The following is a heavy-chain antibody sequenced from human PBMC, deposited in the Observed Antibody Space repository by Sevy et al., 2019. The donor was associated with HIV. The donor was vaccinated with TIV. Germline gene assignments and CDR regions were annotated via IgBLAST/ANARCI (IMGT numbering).Heavy chain of an antibody. CDR1: GFTFGSYG. D-gene: IGHD3-3*01. Sequence: GGSLRLSCAASGFTFGSYGMHWVRQAPGKGLEWVANINQDGSERYYVDSVKGRFTISRDNAKNSLYLQMNSLRGEDTAVFFCARGGVLEWPLGPFDYWGQGTLVTVSS. CDR2: INQDGSER. J-gene: IGHJ4*02. V-gene: IGHV3-7*03. CDR3: ARGGVLEWPLGPFDY.